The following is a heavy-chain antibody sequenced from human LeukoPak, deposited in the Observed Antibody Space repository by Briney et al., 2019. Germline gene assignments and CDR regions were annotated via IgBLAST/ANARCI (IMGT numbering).Heavy chain of an antibody. CDR3: ARDGMPSGGSSSWLDV. CDR2: INAGNGNT. CDR1: GYTFTSYA. D-gene: IGHD6-13*01. V-gene: IGHV1-3*01. Sequence: HGASVNVSCKASGYTFTSYAMHRVRQAPGQRLEWMGWINAGNGNTKYSQKFQGRVTITRDTSASTAYMELSSLRSEDTAVYYCARDGMPSGGSSSWLDVWGQGTTVTVSS. J-gene: IGHJ6*02.